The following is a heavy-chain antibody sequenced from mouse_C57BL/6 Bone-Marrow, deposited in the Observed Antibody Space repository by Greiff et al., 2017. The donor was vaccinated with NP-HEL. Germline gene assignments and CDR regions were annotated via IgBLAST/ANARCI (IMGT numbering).Heavy chain of an antibody. J-gene: IGHJ2*01. Sequence: QVQLQQSGAELARPGASVKMSCKASGYTFTSYTMHWVKQRPGQGLEWIGYINPSSGYTTDNQKFKDKATVTAAKSSSPADMQLSSLTSEDSAVYYCVKRNLLRDYWGQGTTLTVSS. D-gene: IGHD2-10*01. V-gene: IGHV1-4*01. CDR3: VKRNLLRDY. CDR1: GYTFTSYT. CDR2: INPSSGYT.